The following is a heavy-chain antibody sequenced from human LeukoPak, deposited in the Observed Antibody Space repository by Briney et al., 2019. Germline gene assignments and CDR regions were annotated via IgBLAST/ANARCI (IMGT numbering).Heavy chain of an antibody. CDR3: ARVYGDGDY. J-gene: IGHJ4*02. CDR2: IYSGGST. V-gene: IGHV3-53*01. D-gene: IGHD4-17*01. Sequence: PGGSLRLSCAASGFTFSSSPMSWVRQAPGTGLEWVSVIYSGGSTYYADSVKGRFTISRDNSKNTLYLQMNSLRAEDTAVYYCARVYGDGDYWGQGTLVTVSS. CDR1: GFTFSSSP.